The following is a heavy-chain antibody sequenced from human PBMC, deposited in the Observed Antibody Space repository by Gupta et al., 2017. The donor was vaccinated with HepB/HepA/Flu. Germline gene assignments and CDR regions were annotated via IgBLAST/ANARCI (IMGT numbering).Heavy chain of an antibody. CDR3: ARAGRSSSWYYPLDYFDY. V-gene: IGHV3-74*01. CDR1: GFTFSSYW. CDR2: INSDGSST. Sequence: EVQLVESGGGLVQPGGSLRLSCAASGFTFSSYWLHWVRQAPGKGLVWVSRINSDGSSTSYADSVKGRFTISRDNAKNTLYLQMNSLRAEDTAVYYCARAGRSSSWYYPLDYFDYWGQGTLVTVSS. D-gene: IGHD6-13*01. J-gene: IGHJ4*02.